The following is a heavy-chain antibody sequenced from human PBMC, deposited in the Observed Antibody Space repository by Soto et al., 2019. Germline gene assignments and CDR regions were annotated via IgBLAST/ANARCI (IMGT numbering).Heavy chain of an antibody. Sequence: QVQLVESGGGVVQPGRSLRLSCAASGFTFSSYGMHWVRQAPGKGLEWVAVISYDGSNKYYADSVKGRFTISRDNSKNTLYLQMNSLRAEDTAVYYCAKNGFSQNLGFDYWGQGTLVTVSS. D-gene: IGHD3-3*01. CDR2: ISYDGSNK. J-gene: IGHJ4*02. CDR3: AKNGFSQNLGFDY. V-gene: IGHV3-30*18. CDR1: GFTFSSYG.